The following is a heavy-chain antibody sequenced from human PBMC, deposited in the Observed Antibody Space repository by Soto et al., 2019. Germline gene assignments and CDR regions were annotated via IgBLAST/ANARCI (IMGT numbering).Heavy chain of an antibody. CDR2: ISGSGGST. J-gene: IGHJ3*02. D-gene: IGHD3-3*01. CDR1: GFTFSSYA. V-gene: IGHV3-23*01. Sequence: GGSLRLSCAASGFTFSSYAMSWVRQAPGKGLEWVSAISGSGGSTYYADSVKGRFTISRDNSKNTLYLQMNSLRAEDTAVYYCAKDREIRFLEWLLYLDAFGIWGQGTMVTVSS. CDR3: AKDREIRFLEWLLYLDAFGI.